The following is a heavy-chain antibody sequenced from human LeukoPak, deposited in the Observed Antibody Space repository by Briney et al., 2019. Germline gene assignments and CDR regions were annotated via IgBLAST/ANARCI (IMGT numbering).Heavy chain of an antibody. J-gene: IGHJ4*02. V-gene: IGHV5-51*01. CDR1: GYNFTNCW. CDR2: IYPGDSDT. Sequence: GESLKISCKGSGYNFTNCWIGWVRQMPGKGLEWMGIIYPGDSDTTYSPSFQGQVTISDDKSISTAYLQWSSLKASDTAMYYCARRRDGYNYVGTDYWGQGTLVTVSS. D-gene: IGHD5-24*01. CDR3: ARRRDGYNYVGTDY.